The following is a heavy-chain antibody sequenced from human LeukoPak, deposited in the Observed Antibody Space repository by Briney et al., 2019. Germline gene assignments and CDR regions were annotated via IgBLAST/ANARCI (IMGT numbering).Heavy chain of an antibody. CDR1: GYTFTSYG. D-gene: IGHD3-10*01. V-gene: IGHV1-18*01. CDR2: ISAYNGNT. Sequence: GASVTVSCKASGYTFTSYGISWVRQAPGQGLEWMGWISAYNGNTNYAQKLQGRVTMTTDTSTSTAYMELRSLRSDDTAVYYCARALLWFGEYYFDYWGQGTLVTVSS. CDR3: ARALLWFGEYYFDY. J-gene: IGHJ4*02.